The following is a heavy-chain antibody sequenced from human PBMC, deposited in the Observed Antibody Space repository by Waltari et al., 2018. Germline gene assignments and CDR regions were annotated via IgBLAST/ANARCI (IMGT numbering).Heavy chain of an antibody. D-gene: IGHD3-9*01. CDR1: GFTFDDYA. V-gene: IGHV3-9*01. CDR2: ISWNSGSI. CDR3: AKGRYFDWLIDY. J-gene: IGHJ4*02. Sequence: EVQLVESGGGLVQPGRSLRLSCAASGFTFDDYAMHWVRQAPGKGLEWVSGISWNSGSIGYADSVKGRFTISRDNAKNSLYLQMNSLTAEDTALYYCAKGRYFDWLIDYWGQGTLVTVSS.